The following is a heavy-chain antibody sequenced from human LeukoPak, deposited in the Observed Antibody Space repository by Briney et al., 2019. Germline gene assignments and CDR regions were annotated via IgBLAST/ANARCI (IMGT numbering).Heavy chain of an antibody. CDR3: ARVSGSSL. CDR1: GFTFSRYV. Sequence: GGSLRLSCAASGFTFSRYVMHWVRQTPGKGLDGVAVISYDASNKYYADSVKGRFTISRDNSKNTLYLQMNSLRAEDTAVYYCARVSGSSLWGQGTMVTVSS. D-gene: IGHD1-26*01. V-gene: IGHV3-30*03. J-gene: IGHJ3*01. CDR2: ISYDASNK.